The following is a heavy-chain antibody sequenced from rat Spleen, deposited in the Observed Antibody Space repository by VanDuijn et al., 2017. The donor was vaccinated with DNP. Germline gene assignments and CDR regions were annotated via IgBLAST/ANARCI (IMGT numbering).Heavy chain of an antibody. CDR2: IIYDGSRT. J-gene: IGHJ4*01. CDR1: GFTFSDYN. CDR3: ATHYSSYIYAMDA. V-gene: IGHV5S10*01. Sequence: EVQLVESGGGLVQPGRSLKLSCAASGFTFSDYNMAWVRQAPKKGLEWVATIIYDGSRTYYRDSVKGRFTISRDNAKSTLYLQMDSLRSEDTATYYCATHYSSYIYAMDAWGQGTSVTVSS. D-gene: IGHD1-2*01.